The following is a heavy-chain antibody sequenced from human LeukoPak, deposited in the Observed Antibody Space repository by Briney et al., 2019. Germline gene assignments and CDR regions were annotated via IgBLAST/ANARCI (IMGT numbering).Heavy chain of an antibody. CDR1: GGSITSSSYY. CDR2: FYYSGST. J-gene: IGHJ4*02. D-gene: IGHD5-24*01. CDR3: ARGRRDGYNLEYFDK. Sequence: SETLSLTCTVSGGSITSSSYYWGWIRQPPGKGLQWIWSFYYSGSTYYNPSLKSRVTIYVDTSKNQFSLKLSSVTAADTAVYYCARGRRDGYNLEYFDKWGQGTLVTVSS. V-gene: IGHV4-39*01.